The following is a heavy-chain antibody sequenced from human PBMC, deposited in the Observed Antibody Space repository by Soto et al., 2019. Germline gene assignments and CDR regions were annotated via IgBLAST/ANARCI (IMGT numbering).Heavy chain of an antibody. V-gene: IGHV4-59*08. D-gene: IGHD3-16*01. CDR1: GGSLETYY. CDR3: ARHSRTGDYDF. CDR2: IHESGVT. Sequence: QVQLQETGPRLVKPWETLSLTCSVSGGSLETYYWSWLRQFPGKNLEWIAYIHESGVTDYNPSLESRVNYSIATSQDQFSLTVFSLTAADTALYYCARHSRTGDYDFWGRGIHVTVSS. J-gene: IGHJ1*01.